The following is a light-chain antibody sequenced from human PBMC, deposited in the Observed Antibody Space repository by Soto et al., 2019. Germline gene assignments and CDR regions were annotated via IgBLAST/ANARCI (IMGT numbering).Light chain of an antibody. V-gene: IGKV3-15*01. CDR3: QQYNNWPYT. CDR1: QTISSY. CDR2: GAS. Sequence: EILMTQSPATLSVSPGERATLSCRASQTISSYLACYQQRPGQAPRLLIYGASTRATGIPARFSGSGSGTEFTLTISSLQSEDFAVYYCQQYNNWPYTFGQGTKLEIK. J-gene: IGKJ2*01.